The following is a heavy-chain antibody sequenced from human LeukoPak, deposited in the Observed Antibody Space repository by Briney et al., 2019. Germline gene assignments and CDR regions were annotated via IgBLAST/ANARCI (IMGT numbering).Heavy chain of an antibody. J-gene: IGHJ4*02. D-gene: IGHD3-22*01. V-gene: IGHV4-39*01. CDR3: ASSGGSSGYYYVVYFDY. CDR2: TYYSGST. Sequence: SETLSLTCTVSGGSISSSSYYWGWIRQPPGKGLEWIGSTYYSGSTYYNPSLKSRVTISVDTSKNQFSLKLSSVTAADTAVYYCASSGGSSGYYYVVYFDYWGQGALVAVSS. CDR1: GGSISSSSYY.